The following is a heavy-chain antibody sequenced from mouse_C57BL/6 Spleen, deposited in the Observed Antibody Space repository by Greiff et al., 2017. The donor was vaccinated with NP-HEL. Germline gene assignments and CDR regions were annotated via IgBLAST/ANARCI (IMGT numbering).Heavy chain of an antibody. CDR3: AREEGFAY. V-gene: IGHV3-6*01. Sequence: VQLKQSGPGLVKPSQSLSLTCSVTGYSITSGYYWNWIRQFPGNKLEWMGYISYDGSNNYNPSLKNRISITRDTSKNQFFLKLNSVTTEDTATYYCAREEGFAYWGQGTLVTVSA. CDR2: ISYDGSN. CDR1: GYSITSGYY. J-gene: IGHJ3*01.